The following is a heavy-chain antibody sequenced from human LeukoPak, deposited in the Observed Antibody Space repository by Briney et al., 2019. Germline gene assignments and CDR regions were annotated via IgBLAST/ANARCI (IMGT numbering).Heavy chain of an antibody. CDR2: MNPNSGNT. CDR3: ARGDALRHSDAFDI. CDR1: GYTFTSYD. D-gene: IGHD2-15*01. Sequence: GASVKVSCKASGYTFTSYDINWVRQATGQRLEWMGWMNPNSGNTGYAQKFQGRVTITRNTSISTAYMELSSLRSEDTAVYYCARGDALRHSDAFDIWGQGTMVTVSS. V-gene: IGHV1-8*03. J-gene: IGHJ3*02.